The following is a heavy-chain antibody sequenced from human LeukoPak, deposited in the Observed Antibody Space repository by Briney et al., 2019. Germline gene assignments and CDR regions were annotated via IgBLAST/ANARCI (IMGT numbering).Heavy chain of an antibody. V-gene: IGHV1-69*13. CDR1: GGTFSSYA. CDR3: AREVLSSGWYGGAFDI. J-gene: IGHJ3*02. Sequence: SVKVSCKASGGTFSSYAISWVRQAPGQGLEWMGGIIPIFGTANYAQKFQGRVTITADESTSTAYMELSSLRSEDTAVYYCAREVLSSGWYGGAFDIWGQGTMVTVSS. D-gene: IGHD6-19*01. CDR2: IIPIFGTA.